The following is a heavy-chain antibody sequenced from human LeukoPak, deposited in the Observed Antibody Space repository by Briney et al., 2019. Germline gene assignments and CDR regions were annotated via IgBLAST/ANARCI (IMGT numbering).Heavy chain of an antibody. V-gene: IGHV5-51*01. D-gene: IGHD2-2*01. CDR1: GYSFSSYW. Sequence: GESLKISCQGSGYSFSSYWIGWVRQMPGKGLEWLGIIHTGDSDTKYRPSYQGQVTLSADRSISTVYLQWSSLKASDTAMYYCAIGRHCSSTSCLDGFDIWGQGTVVIVSS. CDR3: AIGRHCSSTSCLDGFDI. J-gene: IGHJ3*02. CDR2: IHTGDSDT.